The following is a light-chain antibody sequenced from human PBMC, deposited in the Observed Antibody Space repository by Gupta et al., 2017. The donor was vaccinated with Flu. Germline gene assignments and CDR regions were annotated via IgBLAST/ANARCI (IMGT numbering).Light chain of an antibody. CDR2: GAA. Sequence: EIVMTQSPATLSVSPGERATRSCRASQSVSSNLDWYQQKPGQAPRLLIYGAATRATGIAARFSSSGSGTNFPLTISSRQSEEFAVDYCQLDNNWPPITFGQGTQLEIK. CDR3: QLDNNWPPIT. CDR1: QSVSSN. V-gene: IGKV3D-15*01. J-gene: IGKJ5*01.